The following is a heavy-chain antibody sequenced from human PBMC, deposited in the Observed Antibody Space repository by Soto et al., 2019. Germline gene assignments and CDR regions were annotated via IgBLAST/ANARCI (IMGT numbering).Heavy chain of an antibody. V-gene: IGHV2-5*02. CDR1: GFSLSTRGVA. D-gene: IGHD5-12*01. CDR3: AHRPRGYAYYFDY. CDR2: IYWDEDK. J-gene: IGHJ4*02. Sequence: QITLKESGPTLVKPTQTLTLTCTFSGFSLSTRGVAVGWFRQPPGKALEWLALIYWDEDKWYSPSLKSRLTITDDTSKNQVVLTMTHMDPVDTATYYCAHRPRGYAYYFDYWGQGNLVTVSS.